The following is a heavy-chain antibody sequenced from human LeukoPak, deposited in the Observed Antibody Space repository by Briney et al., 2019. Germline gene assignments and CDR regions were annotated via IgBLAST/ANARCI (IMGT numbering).Heavy chain of an antibody. CDR2: ISGSGGST. D-gene: IGHD3-22*01. J-gene: IGHJ4*02. CDR3: AKDGGQWLPITGIDY. V-gene: IGHV3-23*01. Sequence: GGSLRLSCAASGFTFSNYAIHWVRQAPGKGLEWVSAISGSGGSTYYADSVKGRFTISRDNSKNTLYLQMNSLRAEDTAVYYCAKDGGQWLPITGIDYWGQGTLVTVSS. CDR1: GFTFSNYA.